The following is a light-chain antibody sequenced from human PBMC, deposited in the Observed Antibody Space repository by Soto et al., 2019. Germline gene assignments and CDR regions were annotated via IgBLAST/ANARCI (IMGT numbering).Light chain of an antibody. CDR1: QSINNR. CDR3: QQFIDGWT. V-gene: IGKV1-5*01. J-gene: IGKJ1*01. CDR2: DAS. Sequence: IQMTQSPSTLSASIGDRVTITCRASQSINNRLAWYQQMPGKAPNLPIYDASSLESGVPSRFRGSGSETEFTLTISGLQPDDFATYYCQQFIDGWTFGQGTKVDI.